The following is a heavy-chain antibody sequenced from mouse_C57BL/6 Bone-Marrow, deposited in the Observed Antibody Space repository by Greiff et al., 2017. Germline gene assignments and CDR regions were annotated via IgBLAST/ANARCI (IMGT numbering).Heavy chain of an antibody. Sequence: VKLQESGPGLVAPSQSLSITCTVSGFSLTSYAISWVRQPPGKGLEWLGVIWTGGGTNYNSALKSRLSLSKDNSKSQVFLKMNSLQTDDTARYYCARKGAYYSNYVDWYFDVWGTGTTVTVSS. V-gene: IGHV2-9-1*01. CDR2: IWTGGGT. CDR1: GFSLTSYA. CDR3: ARKGAYYSNYVDWYFDV. D-gene: IGHD2-5*01. J-gene: IGHJ1*03.